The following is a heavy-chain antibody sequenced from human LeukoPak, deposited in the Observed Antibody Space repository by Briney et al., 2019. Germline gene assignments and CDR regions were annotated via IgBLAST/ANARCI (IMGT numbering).Heavy chain of an antibody. J-gene: IGHJ3*02. CDR1: GFTFSSYE. CDR3: ARAEPRGSSGYYFVSAFDI. D-gene: IGHD3-22*01. CDR2: ISSSGSTI. Sequence: GGSLRLSCAASGFTFSSYEMNSVRQAPGKGLEWVSYISSSGSTIYYADSVKGRFTISRDNAKNSLYLQMNSLRAEDTAVYYCARAEPRGSSGYYFVSAFDIWGQGTMVTVSS. V-gene: IGHV3-48*03.